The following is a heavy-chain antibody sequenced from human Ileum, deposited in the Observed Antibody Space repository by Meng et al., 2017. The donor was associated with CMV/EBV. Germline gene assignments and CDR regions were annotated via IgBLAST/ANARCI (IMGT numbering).Heavy chain of an antibody. D-gene: IGHD2-21*01. J-gene: IGHJ4*02. V-gene: IGHV3-23*01. CDR1: GFSFGGYA. CDR3: AKERIELWCFDY. Sequence: CGVSGFSFGGYAMGWVRQVPGKGLEWISSISGSGQMTHYADSVKGRFIISKDKSRNTLYLQMNSLRAEDTAIYYCAKERIELWCFDYWGQGTLVTVSS. CDR2: ISGSGQMT.